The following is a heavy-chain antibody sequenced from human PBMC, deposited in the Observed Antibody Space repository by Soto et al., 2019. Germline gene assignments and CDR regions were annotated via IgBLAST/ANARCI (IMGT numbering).Heavy chain of an antibody. CDR1: GVPISTDDYY. V-gene: IGHV4-30-4*01. Sequence: SETLSLTCTVSGVPISTDDYYWTWIRQPPGKGLEWIGYIYYSGSTYFNWSLKSRVTLSIDTSKNQFSLNLSSVTATDTAVYYCARDSCSGGSCYSPLVAFDIWGQGTMVTVSS. D-gene: IGHD2-15*01. CDR3: ARDSCSGGSCYSPLVAFDI. J-gene: IGHJ3*02. CDR2: IYYSGST.